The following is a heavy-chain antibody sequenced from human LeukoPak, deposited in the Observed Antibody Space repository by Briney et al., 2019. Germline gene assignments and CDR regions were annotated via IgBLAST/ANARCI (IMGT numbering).Heavy chain of an antibody. CDR2: IRYDGSNK. D-gene: IGHD5-24*01. CDR1: GFTFSSYG. J-gene: IGHJ4*02. CDR3: AKNRNEDGYPDY. V-gene: IGHV3-30*02. Sequence: GGSXRLSCAASGFTFSSYGMHWVRQAPGKGLEWVAFIRYDGSNKYYADSVKGRFTISRDNSKNTLYLQMNSLRAEDTAVYYCAKNRNEDGYPDYWGQGTLVTVSS.